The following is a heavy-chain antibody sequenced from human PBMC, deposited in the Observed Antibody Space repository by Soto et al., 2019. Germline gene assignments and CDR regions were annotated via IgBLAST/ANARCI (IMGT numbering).Heavy chain of an antibody. V-gene: IGHV1-2*04. CDR1: GYTFTGYY. CDR3: ARDLGSVDIVATIASYYFDY. D-gene: IGHD5-12*01. J-gene: IGHJ4*01. CDR2: INPNSGGT. Sequence: EASVKVSCKASGYTFTGYYMHWVRQAPGQGLEWMGWINPNSGGTNYAQKFQGWVTMTRDTSISTAYMELRRLRSDDTAVYYCARDLGSVDIVATIASYYFDYGG.